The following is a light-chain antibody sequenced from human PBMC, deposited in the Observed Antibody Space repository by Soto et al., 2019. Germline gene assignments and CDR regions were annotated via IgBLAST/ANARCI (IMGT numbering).Light chain of an antibody. Sequence: VMTQSPATLSVSPGERAALSCRASESVSRNLAWYQQKPGQAPRLLIYDASTRATGIPDRFSGGGSGTEFTLTISSLQSEDFVVYYCQQYYSGPPITFGQGTRLEIK. CDR1: ESVSRN. J-gene: IGKJ5*01. CDR2: DAS. V-gene: IGKV3-15*01. CDR3: QQYYSGPPIT.